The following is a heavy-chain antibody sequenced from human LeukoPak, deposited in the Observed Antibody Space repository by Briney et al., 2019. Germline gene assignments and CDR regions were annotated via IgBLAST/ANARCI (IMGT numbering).Heavy chain of an antibody. V-gene: IGHV4-59*08. J-gene: IGHJ6*02. D-gene: IGHD1-1*01. CDR1: GGSISNYY. Sequence: PSETLSLTCSVSGGSISNYYWTWIRQPPGKGLEWIGYIYYSGNTNYNPPLKSRVTISLDTSKNQLSLKLTSVTAPDTAVYYCARCSRGTSVGMDVWGQGTTVTVSS. CDR3: ARCSRGTSVGMDV. CDR2: IYYSGNT.